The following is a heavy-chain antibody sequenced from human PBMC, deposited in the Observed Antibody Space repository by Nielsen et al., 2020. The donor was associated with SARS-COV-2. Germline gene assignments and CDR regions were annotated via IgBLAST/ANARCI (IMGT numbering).Heavy chain of an antibody. J-gene: IGHJ6*03. Sequence: SETLSLTCTVSGGSINSGDYYWNWVRQPPGKGLEWIGYIYYSGSTNYNPSLKSRVTISVDTPKNQFSLKLSSVTAADTAVYYCARLAPYYYYMDVWGKGATVTVSS. D-gene: IGHD5-12*01. CDR3: ARLAPYYYYMDV. CDR2: IYYSGST. V-gene: IGHV4-61*08. CDR1: GGSINSGDYY.